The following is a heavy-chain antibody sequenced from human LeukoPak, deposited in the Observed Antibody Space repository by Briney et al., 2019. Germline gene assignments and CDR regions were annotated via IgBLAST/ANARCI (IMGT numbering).Heavy chain of an antibody. J-gene: IGHJ4*02. Sequence: GGSLRLSCAASEFTFSSYWMSWVRQAPGKGLEWVANIKQDGGEKYYLDSVKGRFTVSRDNAKNSLYLQMNSLRAEDPAVYYCARVGARQVLEYWGQGTLVTVSS. D-gene: IGHD4-17*01. CDR1: EFTFSSYW. CDR2: IKQDGGEK. CDR3: ARVGARQVLEY. V-gene: IGHV3-7*01.